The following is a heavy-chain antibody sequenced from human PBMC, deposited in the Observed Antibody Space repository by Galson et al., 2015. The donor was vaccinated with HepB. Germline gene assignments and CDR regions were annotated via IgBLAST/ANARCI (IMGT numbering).Heavy chain of an antibody. CDR3: ARIRRDIGQYAFDI. D-gene: IGHD3-10*01. V-gene: IGHV2-70*01. J-gene: IGHJ3*02. Sequence: PALVKPTQTLTLTCTFSGFSLRTSGMCVSWIRQPPGKALEWLALIDWDDDKYYSTSLKTRLTISKDTSKNQVVLTMTNMDPVDTATYYCARIRRDIGQYAFDIWGQGTMVTVSS. CDR2: IDWDDDK. CDR1: GFSLRTSGMC.